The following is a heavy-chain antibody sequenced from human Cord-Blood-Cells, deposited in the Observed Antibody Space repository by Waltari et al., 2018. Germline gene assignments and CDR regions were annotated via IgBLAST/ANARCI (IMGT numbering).Heavy chain of an antibody. CDR2: IYTSGST. CDR3: ARVGRYSSSRYAFDI. Sequence: QVQLQESGPGLVKPSETLSLTCTVSGGSISSYYWSWIRQPAGKGLEWIGRIYTSGSTNYNPSLKSRVTMSVDTSKNQFSLKLSSVTAADTAVYYCARVGRYSSSRYAFDIWGQGTMVTVSS. CDR1: GGSISSYY. V-gene: IGHV4-4*07. J-gene: IGHJ3*02. D-gene: IGHD6-13*01.